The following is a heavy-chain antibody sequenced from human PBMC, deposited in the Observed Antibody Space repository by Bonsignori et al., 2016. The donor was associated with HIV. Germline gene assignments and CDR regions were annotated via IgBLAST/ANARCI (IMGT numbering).Heavy chain of an antibody. Sequence: QVQLVQSGAEVKKPGASVKVSCKASGYPFTTSYMHWVRQAPGQGLEWMGIIKPSGDATNYAQKFQGRVTITRDTSTSTVYMELTSLRSEDTAVYYCAKGGGTHYDYWGQGTLVTVSS. D-gene: IGHD1-26*01. CDR2: IKPSGDAT. CDR1: GYPFTTSY. CDR3: AKGGGTHYDY. V-gene: IGHV1-46*01. J-gene: IGHJ4*02.